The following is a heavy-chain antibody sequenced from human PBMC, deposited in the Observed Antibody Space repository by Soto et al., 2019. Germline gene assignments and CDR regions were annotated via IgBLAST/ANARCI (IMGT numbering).Heavy chain of an antibody. CDR2: ISDYNGDT. J-gene: IGHJ4*02. V-gene: IGHV1-18*01. Sequence: QVQLVQSGAEMKEPGASVKVSCKASGYTLSSYGISWVRQAPGQGLEWMGWISDYNGDTNYAQKLQGRCTMTTDISTNTAYMELRSMRFDDTAVYYCARALRTIATTGSLAYWGQGTLVTVSS. CDR1: GYTLSSYG. D-gene: IGHD6-13*01. CDR3: ARALRTIATTGSLAY.